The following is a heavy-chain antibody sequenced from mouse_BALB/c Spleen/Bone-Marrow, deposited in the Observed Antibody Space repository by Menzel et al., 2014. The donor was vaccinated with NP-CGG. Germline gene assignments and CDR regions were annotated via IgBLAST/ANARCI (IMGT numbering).Heavy chain of an antibody. CDR2: ISGGSSTI. D-gene: IGHD1-2*01. CDR3: ARGDYGYVKYAIDY. Sequence: EVKLMESGGGLVQPGGSRKLSCAASGFTFSSFGMHWVRQAPEKGLEWVAYISGGSSTIYYADTVKGRFTISRDNPKNTLFLKMTSLRSKDTAMYYCARGDYGYVKYAIDYWGQGTSVTVSS. CDR1: GFTFSSFG. V-gene: IGHV5-17*02. J-gene: IGHJ4*01.